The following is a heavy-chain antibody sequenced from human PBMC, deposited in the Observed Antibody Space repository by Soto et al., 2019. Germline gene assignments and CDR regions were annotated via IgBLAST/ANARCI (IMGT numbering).Heavy chain of an antibody. CDR2: VSAKSGNT. D-gene: IGHD3-10*01. CDR1: GYTFTSYG. J-gene: IGHJ2*01. Sequence: ASVKVSCKASGYTFTSYGISWVRQAPGQGPEWMGWVSAKSGNTNYAQKLQGSVTMTRDTSTNTAYMDLKSLTSDDTAVYYCARDSGLSGRFWYFDIWGRGTLVTVSS. CDR3: ARDSGLSGRFWYFDI. V-gene: IGHV1-18*01.